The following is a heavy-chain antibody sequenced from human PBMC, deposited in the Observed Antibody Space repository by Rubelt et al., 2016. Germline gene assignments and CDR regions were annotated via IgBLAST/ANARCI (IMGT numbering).Heavy chain of an antibody. V-gene: IGHV1-24*01. J-gene: IGHJ4*02. CDR2: FDPEDGDK. D-gene: IGHD3-10*01. Sequence: QVQLVQSGAAVKTPGASVKVSCKVSGYTLTELSMHWVRQAPGTGLEWMGGFDPEDGDKIYAQKFQGRVTMTEDTSTDTAYMELSSLRSEDTAVYYCATRSLWFGEIDRYFDYWGQGTLVTVSS. CDR3: ATRSLWFGEIDRYFDY. CDR1: GYTLTELS.